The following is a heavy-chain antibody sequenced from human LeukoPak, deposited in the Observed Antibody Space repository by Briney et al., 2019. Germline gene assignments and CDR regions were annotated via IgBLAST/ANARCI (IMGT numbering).Heavy chain of an antibody. D-gene: IGHD4-17*01. J-gene: IGHJ4*02. CDR1: GGSITNYY. CDR2: IYYSGST. CDR3: ARDRTVDYGDHFFDY. V-gene: IGHV4-59*01. Sequence: PSETLSLTCTVSGGSITNYYWSWIRQPPGKGLEWIGYIYYSGSTNYNPSLKSRVTISVDTSKNQFSLKLSSVTAADTAVYYCARDRTVDYGDHFFDYWGQGTLVTVSS.